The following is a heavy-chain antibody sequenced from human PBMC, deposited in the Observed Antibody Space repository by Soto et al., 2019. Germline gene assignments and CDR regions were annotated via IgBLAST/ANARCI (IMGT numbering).Heavy chain of an antibody. V-gene: IGHV1-69*01. CDR1: GGTFSSYA. Sequence: QVQLVQSGAEVKKPGSSVKVSGKASGGTFSSYAISWVRQAPGQGLEWMGGIIPIFGTANYAQKFQGRVTITADESTSTADMELSSMRSEDTAVYYCARDRFLAGTGGVFDYWGQGTLVTVSS. CDR2: IIPIFGTA. D-gene: IGHD2-8*02. CDR3: ARDRFLAGTGGVFDY. J-gene: IGHJ4*02.